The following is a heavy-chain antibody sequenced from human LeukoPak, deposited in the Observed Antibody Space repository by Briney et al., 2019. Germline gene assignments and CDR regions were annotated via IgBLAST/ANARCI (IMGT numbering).Heavy chain of an antibody. V-gene: IGHV1-18*04. CDR1: GYTFTDYY. CDR2: ISAYNGNT. D-gene: IGHD4-11*01. Sequence: ASVKVSCKASGYTFTDYYMHWVRQAPGQGLEWMGWISAYNGNTNYAQKLQGRVTMTTDTSTSTAYMELRSLRSDDTAVYYCARWEGTTVTAFDPWGQGTLVTVSS. J-gene: IGHJ5*02. CDR3: ARWEGTTVTAFDP.